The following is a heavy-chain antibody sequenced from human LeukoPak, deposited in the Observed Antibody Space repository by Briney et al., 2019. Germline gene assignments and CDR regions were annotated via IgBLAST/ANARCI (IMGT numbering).Heavy chain of an antibody. CDR1: GGSISSGSYY. V-gene: IGHV4-61*02. D-gene: IGHD3-3*01. CDR2: IYTSGST. J-gene: IGHJ4*02. Sequence: SEILSLTCTVSGGSISSGSYYWSWIRQPAGKGLEWIGRIYTSGSTNYNPSLKSRVTISVDTSKNQFSLKLISVTAADTAVYYCAREVVIISKGIDYWGQGTMVTVSS. CDR3: AREVVIISKGIDY.